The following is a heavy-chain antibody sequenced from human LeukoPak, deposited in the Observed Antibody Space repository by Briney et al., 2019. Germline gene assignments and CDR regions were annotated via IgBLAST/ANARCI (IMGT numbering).Heavy chain of an antibody. J-gene: IGHJ5*02. V-gene: IGHV4-61*01. CDR2: IYYSGST. D-gene: IGHD6-19*01. CDR1: GYSISSGYY. Sequence: PSETLSLTCTVSGYSISSGYYWGWIRQPPGKGLEWIGYIYYSGSTNYNPSLKSRVTISVDTSKNQFSLKLSSVTAADTAVYYCARDARGYSSGWIGYNWFDPWGQGTLVTVSS. CDR3: ARDARGYSSGWIGYNWFDP.